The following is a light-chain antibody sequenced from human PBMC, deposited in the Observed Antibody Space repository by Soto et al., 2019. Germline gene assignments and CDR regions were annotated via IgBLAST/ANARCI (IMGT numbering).Light chain of an antibody. V-gene: IGKV3-15*01. CDR3: QQYSNWPSWT. CDR2: GAS. J-gene: IGKJ1*01. Sequence: EKVMTQSPATLSMSPGERATLSCRASQSVSNFLPWYQQKPGQTPRLLIYGASTRATGIPARFSGSGSGTEFTLTISSLQSEDFAVYYCQQYSNWPSWTFGQGTKVEVK. CDR1: QSVSNF.